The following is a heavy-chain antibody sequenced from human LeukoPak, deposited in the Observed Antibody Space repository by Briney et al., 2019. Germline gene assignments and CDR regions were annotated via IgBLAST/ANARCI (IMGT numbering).Heavy chain of an antibody. CDR1: GLTVSANC. J-gene: IGHJ4*02. Sequence: GGSLRLPCVASGLTVSANCMSWVRQAPGKGLEWVSLIYSDGSTYYSDSVKGRFTISRDNAKNSLYLQMNSLRAEDTAVYYCARGYSSGWFHDYWGQGTLVTVSS. V-gene: IGHV3-66*01. CDR2: IYSDGST. D-gene: IGHD6-19*01. CDR3: ARGYSSGWFHDY.